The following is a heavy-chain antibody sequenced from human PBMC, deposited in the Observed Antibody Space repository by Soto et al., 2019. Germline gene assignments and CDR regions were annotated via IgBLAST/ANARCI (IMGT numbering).Heavy chain of an antibody. D-gene: IGHD1-1*01. CDR1: GFTLRSHW. CDR3: ARGNGNWRHAFEI. V-gene: IGHV3-74*01. Sequence: GGSLRLSCAASGFTLRSHWMHWVRQAPGKGLEWVSRINNDGSSTHYADSVKGRFTISRDNAKNTLYLQMSSLRAEDTAMSYCARGNGNWRHAFEIWGQGTMVTVSS. CDR2: INNDGSST. J-gene: IGHJ3*02.